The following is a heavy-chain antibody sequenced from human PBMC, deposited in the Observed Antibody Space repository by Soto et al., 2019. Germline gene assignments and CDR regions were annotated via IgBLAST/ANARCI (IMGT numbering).Heavy chain of an antibody. V-gene: IGHV3-30-3*01. J-gene: IGHJ4*02. CDR3: ARGAYCGGDCYFSDY. D-gene: IGHD2-21*02. Sequence: QVQLVESGGGVVQPGRSLRLSCAASGFTFSSYAMHWVRQAPGKGLEWVAVISYDGSNKYYADSVKGRFTISRDNSKNTLYLQMNSLRAEDTAVYYCARGAYCGGDCYFSDYWGQGTLVTVSS. CDR2: ISYDGSNK. CDR1: GFTFSSYA.